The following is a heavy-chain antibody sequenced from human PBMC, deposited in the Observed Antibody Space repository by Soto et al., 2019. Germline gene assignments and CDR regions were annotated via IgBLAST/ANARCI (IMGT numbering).Heavy chain of an antibody. J-gene: IGHJ5*02. CDR2: ISYDGSNK. CDR3: AKDQRVLLWFGELSA. D-gene: IGHD3-10*01. Sequence: QVQLVESGGGVVQPGRSLRLSCAASGFTFSSYGMHWVRQAPGKGLEWVAVISYDGSNKNYADSVKGRFTISRDNSKNTLYLQMNSLRAEDTAVYYCAKDQRVLLWFGELSAWGQGTLVTVSS. CDR1: GFTFSSYG. V-gene: IGHV3-30*18.